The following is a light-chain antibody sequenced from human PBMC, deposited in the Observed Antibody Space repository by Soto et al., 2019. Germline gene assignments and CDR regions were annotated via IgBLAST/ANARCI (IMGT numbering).Light chain of an antibody. CDR1: QHVTTTY. CDR2: GAS. CDR3: QQYDSSFT. Sequence: VLTQSPATLYLSPGERATLSCTARQHVTTTYIAWYQQKLGQAPRLLIYGASTRATGSPDRFTGGGFGPDFTLTISRVEHEDSAVYYCQQYDSSFTFGGGTKVEMK. V-gene: IGKV3-20*01. J-gene: IGKJ4*01.